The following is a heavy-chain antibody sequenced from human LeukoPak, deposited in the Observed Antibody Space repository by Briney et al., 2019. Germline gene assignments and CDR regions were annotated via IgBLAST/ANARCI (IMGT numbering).Heavy chain of an antibody. Sequence: GGSLRLSCAASGFTVSSNYMSWVRQAPGKGLEWVSVIYSGGSTYYADSVKGRFTISRDNSKNTLYLQMNSLRAEDTAVCYCARDPGYSGYAVDYWGQGTLVTVSS. CDR3: ARDPGYSGYAVDY. J-gene: IGHJ4*02. CDR2: IYSGGST. D-gene: IGHD5-12*01. V-gene: IGHV3-53*01. CDR1: GFTVSSNY.